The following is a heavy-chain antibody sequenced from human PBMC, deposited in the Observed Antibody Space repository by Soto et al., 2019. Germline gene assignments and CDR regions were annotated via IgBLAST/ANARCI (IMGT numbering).Heavy chain of an antibody. D-gene: IGHD3-9*01. CDR2: ISYDGSNK. CDR3: ARGYYDILTGPPRWYFDL. CDR1: GFTFSNYA. V-gene: IGHV3-30-3*01. Sequence: QVQLVESGGGVVQPGRSLRLSCAASGFTFSNYAMHWVRQAPGKGLEWVAVISYDGSNKYYADSVKGRFTISRDNSKNTLYLQMNSLRAEYTAVYYCARGYYDILTGPPRWYFDLWGRGTLVTVSS. J-gene: IGHJ2*01.